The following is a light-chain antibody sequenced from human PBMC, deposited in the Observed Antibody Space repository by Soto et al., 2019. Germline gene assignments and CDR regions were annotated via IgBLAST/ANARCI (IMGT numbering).Light chain of an antibody. V-gene: IGKV1-9*01. CDR1: QGISSY. CDR3: QQLNSYPRT. CDR2: AAS. J-gene: IGKJ4*01. Sequence: DIQLTQSPSTLSASVGDRVTITCRASQGISSYLAWYQQKPGKAPKLLIYAASTLQSGVPSRFSGSGSRTDFTLTISSLQPEDFATYYCQQLNSYPRTFGGGTKVDIK.